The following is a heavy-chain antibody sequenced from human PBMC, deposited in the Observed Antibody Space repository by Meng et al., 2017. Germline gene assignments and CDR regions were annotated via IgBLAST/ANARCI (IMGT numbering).Heavy chain of an antibody. D-gene: IGHD2-15*01. J-gene: IGHJ3*02. CDR3: ARVVPEYCSGGSCFGWPLGAFDI. CDR2: INPNSGGT. Sequence: ASVKVSCKASGYTFTGYYMHWVRQAPGQGLEWMGWINPNSGGTNYAQKFQGRVTMTRDTSISTAYMELSRLRSDDTAVYYCARVVPEYCSGGSCFGWPLGAFDIWGQGTMVT. V-gene: IGHV1-2*02. CDR1: GYTFTGYY.